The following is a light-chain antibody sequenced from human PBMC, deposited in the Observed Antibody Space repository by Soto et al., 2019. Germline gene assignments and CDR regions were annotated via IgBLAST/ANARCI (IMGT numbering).Light chain of an antibody. CDR1: SSDVGGYNY. CDR3: SSYTSITTAV. CDR2: DVS. V-gene: IGLV2-14*01. Sequence: QSALTQPACVSGSPGQSITISCTGTSSDVGGYNYVSWYQRHPGKAPKLIIYDVSNRPSGVSNRFSGSKSGSTASLTISGLEAEDEADYYCSSYTSITTAVFGGGTKLTVL. J-gene: IGLJ2*01.